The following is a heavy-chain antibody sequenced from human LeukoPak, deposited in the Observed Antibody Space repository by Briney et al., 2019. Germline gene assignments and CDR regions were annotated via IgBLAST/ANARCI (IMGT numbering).Heavy chain of an antibody. D-gene: IGHD2-15*01. CDR1: GYSFTSYW. V-gene: IGHV5-51*01. J-gene: IGHJ3*02. CDR2: IYPGDSDT. CDR3: ARRDCSGGSCYLDAFDI. Sequence: GESLKISCKGSGYSFTSYWIGWVRQMPGKGLAWMGIIYPGDSDTRYSPSFQGQVTISADKSISTAYLQWSSLKASDTAMYYCARRDCSGGSCYLDAFDIWGQGTMVTVSS.